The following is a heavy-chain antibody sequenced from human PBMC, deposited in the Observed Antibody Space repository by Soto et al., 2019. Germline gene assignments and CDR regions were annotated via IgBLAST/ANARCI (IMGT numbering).Heavy chain of an antibody. CDR2: IYRTGGT. J-gene: IGHJ4*02. Sequence: SETLSLTCAVSGGSFTSNNWWTWVRQPPGQGLEWIGEIYRTGGTNYNPSLKSRVTISLDKSENQFSLKVTSLTAADTAVYYCASRDPGTSVDYWGQGTLVT. D-gene: IGHD1-7*01. CDR3: ASRDPGTSVDY. CDR1: GGSFTSNNW. V-gene: IGHV4-4*02.